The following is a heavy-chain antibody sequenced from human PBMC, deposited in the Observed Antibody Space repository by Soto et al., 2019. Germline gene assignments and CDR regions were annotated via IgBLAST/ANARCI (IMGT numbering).Heavy chain of an antibody. CDR1: GFTFSSYA. CDR2: ISGSGGST. Sequence: GGSLRLSCAASGFTFSSYAMSWVRQAPGKGLEWVSAISGSGGSTYYADSVKGRFTISRDNSKNTLYLQMNSLRAEDTAVYYCANTPSYDFWSGYYNALYYFDYWGQGTLVTVSS. J-gene: IGHJ4*02. D-gene: IGHD3-3*01. CDR3: ANTPSYDFWSGYYNALYYFDY. V-gene: IGHV3-23*01.